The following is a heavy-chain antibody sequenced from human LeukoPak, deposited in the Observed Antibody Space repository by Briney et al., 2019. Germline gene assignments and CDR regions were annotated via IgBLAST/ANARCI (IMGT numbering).Heavy chain of an antibody. CDR2: ISDGGSYT. D-gene: IGHD6-13*01. Sequence: GGSLRLSCVASGFTFNAYYMSWIRQAPGKGLERVSRISDGGSYTKYADSVQGRFIISRDNAKNSLYLQMNSLTAADTAVYYCARVRTNSWYSDSWGQGTLVTVSS. J-gene: IGHJ4*02. V-gene: IGHV3-11*06. CDR1: GFTFNAYY. CDR3: ARVRTNSWYSDS.